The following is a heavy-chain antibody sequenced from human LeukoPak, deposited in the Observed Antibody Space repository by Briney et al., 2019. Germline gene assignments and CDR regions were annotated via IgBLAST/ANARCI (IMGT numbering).Heavy chain of an antibody. J-gene: IGHJ4*02. D-gene: IGHD1-26*01. V-gene: IGHV3-53*01. CDR3: ARDRGVGTNLGFDY. CDR2: IYSGGST. CDR1: GFTVSNKY. Sequence: PGGSLRLSCAASGFTVSNKYMSWVRQAPGKGLEWVSVIYSGGSTYYADSVKGRFTISRDNSKNTIYLQMSSLRAEDTAVYYCARDRGVGTNLGFDYWGQGTLVTVSS.